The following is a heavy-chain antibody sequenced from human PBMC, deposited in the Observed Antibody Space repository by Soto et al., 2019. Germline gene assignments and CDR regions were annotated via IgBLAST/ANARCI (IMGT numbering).Heavy chain of an antibody. CDR1: GFTFSNYA. D-gene: IGHD2-21*02. V-gene: IGHV3-23*01. Sequence: EVQLLESGGGLVQPGGSRRLSCAASGFTFSNYAMTWVRQAPGMGLEWVSSISGSGGSTYYADSVKGRFTISRDNSKDSVYVQMNSLRAEDTALYYCATRACWLSADCREDDFGMDVWGQGTTVTVSS. CDR3: ATRACWLSADCREDDFGMDV. CDR2: ISGSGGST. J-gene: IGHJ6*02.